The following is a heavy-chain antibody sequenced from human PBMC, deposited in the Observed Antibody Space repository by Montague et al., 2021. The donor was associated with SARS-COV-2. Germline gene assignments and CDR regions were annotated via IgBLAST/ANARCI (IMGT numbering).Heavy chain of an antibody. CDR2: ISSSGITT. J-gene: IGHJ4*01. Sequence: SLRLSCAASGFTFSSYEMTWVRQAPGKGLEWVSYISSSGITTYYADSMKGRFTISRDNVKDSLHLQINSLRAEDTAVYYCVRVGVGSTYYFDYWGHGTLVTVSS. CDR3: VRVGVGSTYYFDY. V-gene: IGHV3-48*03. D-gene: IGHD1-26*01. CDR1: GFTFSSYE.